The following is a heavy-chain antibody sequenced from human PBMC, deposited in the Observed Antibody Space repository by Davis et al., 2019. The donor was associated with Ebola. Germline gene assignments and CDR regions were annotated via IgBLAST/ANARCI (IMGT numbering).Heavy chain of an antibody. CDR2: ISSSSSYI. J-gene: IGHJ4*02. D-gene: IGHD2-21*01. CDR1: GFTLSSYS. V-gene: IGHV3-21*01. CDR3: APSGITCGGDCFDY. Sequence: GGSLRLSCAASGFTLSSYSMNWVRQAPGKGLEWVSSISSSSSYIYYGDSVKGRFTISRDNAKNSLYLQMNSLRAEDTAVYYCAPSGITCGGDCFDYWGQGTLVTVSS.